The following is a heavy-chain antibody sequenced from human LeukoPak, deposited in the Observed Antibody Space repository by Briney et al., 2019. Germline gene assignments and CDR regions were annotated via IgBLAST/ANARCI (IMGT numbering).Heavy chain of an antibody. V-gene: IGHV1-18*01. D-gene: IGHD3-9*01. CDR1: GYTFTSYG. Sequence: ASVKVSCKASGYTFTSYGISWVRQAPGQGLEWMGWISAYNGNTNYAQKLQGRVTMTTDTSTSTAYMELRSLRSDDTAVYHCARVGYDILTGYPRDNWFDPWGQGTLVTVSS. CDR2: ISAYNGNT. J-gene: IGHJ5*02. CDR3: ARVGYDILTGYPRDNWFDP.